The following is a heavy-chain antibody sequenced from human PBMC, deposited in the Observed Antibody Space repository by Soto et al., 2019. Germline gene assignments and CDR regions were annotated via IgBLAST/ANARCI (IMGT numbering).Heavy chain of an antibody. J-gene: IGHJ3*02. CDR1: GFTFSGFG. Sequence: QVQLVESGGGVVQPGTSLRLSCEASGFTFSGFGMHWVRQAPGKGLEWVAVIWYDGSKKYYADCVKGRFTISRDNSKNALLLEMNSLRAEDTAVYYCAGGRGRSKGGNSAHFDIWGQGTLGTVAS. D-gene: IGHD2-21*02. CDR2: IWYDGSKK. V-gene: IGHV3-33*01. CDR3: AGGRGRSKGGNSAHFDI.